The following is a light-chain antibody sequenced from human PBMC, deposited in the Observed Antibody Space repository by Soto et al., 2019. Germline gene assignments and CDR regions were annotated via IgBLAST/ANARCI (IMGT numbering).Light chain of an antibody. J-gene: IGKJ1*01. CDR1: QTISSW. CDR3: QHYNSYSEA. CDR2: KAS. Sequence: DIQMTQSPSTLSGSVGDRVTITCLASQTISSWLAWYQQKPGKAPKLLIYKASTLNSGVPSRFSGSGSGTEFTLTISSLQPDDFATYYCQHYNSYSEAFGQGTKVDIK. V-gene: IGKV1-5*03.